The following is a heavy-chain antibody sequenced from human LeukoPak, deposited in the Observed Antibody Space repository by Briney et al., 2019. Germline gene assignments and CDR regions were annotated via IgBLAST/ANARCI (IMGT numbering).Heavy chain of an antibody. Sequence: SETLSLTCTVSGGSISSYYWSWIRQPPGKGLEWIGYIYTSGSTNYNPSLKSRVTISVDTSKNQFSLKLSSVTAADTAVYYCARHVSEIGGYYYYYMDVWGKGTTVTVSS. CDR1: GGSISSYY. J-gene: IGHJ6*03. V-gene: IGHV4-4*09. CDR3: ARHVSEIGGYYYYYMDV. D-gene: IGHD4-23*01. CDR2: IYTSGST.